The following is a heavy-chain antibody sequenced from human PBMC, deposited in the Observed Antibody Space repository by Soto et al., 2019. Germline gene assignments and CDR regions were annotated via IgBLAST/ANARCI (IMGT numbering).Heavy chain of an antibody. V-gene: IGHV1-46*01. CDR1: GYIFTNHY. CDR2: INPSGGST. D-gene: IGHD3-22*01. Sequence: ASVKVSCKASGYIFTNHYIHWVRQAPGQGLEWMGIINPSGGSTNYLQKFQGRITMTRDTSTSTVYMELSSLRSEDTAVYFCARADYYDSSGFYYDCWGQGTMVTASS. J-gene: IGHJ5*01. CDR3: ARADYYDSSGFYYDC.